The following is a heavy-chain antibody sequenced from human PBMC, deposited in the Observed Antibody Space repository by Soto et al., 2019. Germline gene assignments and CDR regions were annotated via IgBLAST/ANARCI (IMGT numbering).Heavy chain of an antibody. D-gene: IGHD5-12*01. CDR2: ISGSGGST. J-gene: IGHJ4*02. CDR1: GFTLSNYD. Sequence: GGSLRLSCAASGFTLSNYDMSWVRQAPGKGLEWVSSISGSGGSTYYADSVKGRFTISRDNSKNTLYLQMSSLRAEDTAVYYCANGNIVATFSYFDYWGQGTLVTVSS. V-gene: IGHV3-23*01. CDR3: ANGNIVATFSYFDY.